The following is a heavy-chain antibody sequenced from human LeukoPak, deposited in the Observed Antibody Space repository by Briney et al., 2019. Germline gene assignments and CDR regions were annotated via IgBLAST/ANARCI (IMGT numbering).Heavy chain of an antibody. Sequence: GGSLRLSCAASGFTFSSYWMHWARQAPGKGLVWVSRIYNDGSSTSYADSVKGRFTISRDNSKNTLYLQMNSLRAEDTAVYYCARGRRNMITFGGVIAPPDDYWGQGTLVTVSS. CDR2: IYNDGSST. J-gene: IGHJ4*02. D-gene: IGHD3-16*02. CDR3: ARGRRNMITFGGVIAPPDDY. CDR1: GFTFSSYW. V-gene: IGHV3-74*01.